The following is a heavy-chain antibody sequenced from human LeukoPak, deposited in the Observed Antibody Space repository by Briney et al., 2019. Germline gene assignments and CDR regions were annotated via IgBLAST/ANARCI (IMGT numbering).Heavy chain of an antibody. Sequence: ASVKVSCKASGYTFTGYHIHWVRQAPGQGLEWMGWINPNTGGTNYAQKLQGRVTMTRDTSISTAYIELNRLRSDDTAVYYCARGYCTGDSRSGAWFDPWGRGTLVTVSS. CDR2: INPNTGGT. D-gene: IGHD2-15*01. CDR1: GYTFTGYH. V-gene: IGHV1-2*02. CDR3: ARGYCTGDSRSGAWFDP. J-gene: IGHJ5*02.